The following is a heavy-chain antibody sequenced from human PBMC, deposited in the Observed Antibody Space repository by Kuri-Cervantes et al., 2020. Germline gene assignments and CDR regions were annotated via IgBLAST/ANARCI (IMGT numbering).Heavy chain of an antibody. Sequence: SETLSLTCTVSGGSISSYYWSWIRQSPGKGLEWIGYIYYSGSTNYNPSLKSRVTISVDTSKNQFSLKLSSVTAADTAVYYCARGPQSGASFDYWGQGTLVTVS. CDR3: ARGPQSGASFDY. J-gene: IGHJ4*02. V-gene: IGHV4-59*01. CDR1: GGSISSYY. D-gene: IGHD3-10*01. CDR2: IYYSGST.